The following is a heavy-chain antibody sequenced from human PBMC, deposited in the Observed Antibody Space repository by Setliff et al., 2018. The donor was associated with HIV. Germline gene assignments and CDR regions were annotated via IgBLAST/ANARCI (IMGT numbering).Heavy chain of an antibody. V-gene: IGHV4-39*07. CDR2: IYYSGST. D-gene: IGHD3-3*01. J-gene: IGHJ6*03. CDR3: ARGLSIFGVATPGFYSFMDV. CDR1: GGSISSSSYY. Sequence: SETLSLTCTVSGGSISSSSYYWGWIRQPPGKGLEWIGSIYYSGSTYYNPSLKSRVTISVDTSKKQVSLKLNSVTAADTAVYYCARGLSIFGVATPGFYSFMDVWGKGTTVTVSS.